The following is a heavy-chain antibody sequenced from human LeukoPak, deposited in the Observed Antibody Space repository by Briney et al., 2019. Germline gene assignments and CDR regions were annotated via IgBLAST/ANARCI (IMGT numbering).Heavy chain of an antibody. J-gene: IGHJ4*02. CDR3: AADDSGSYGLDY. CDR2: ISSSSSYI. V-gene: IGHV3-21*01. Sequence: GGSLRLSCAASGFAFSSYSMNWVRQAPGKGLEWVSSISSSSSYIYYADSVKGRFTISRDNAKNSLYLQMNSLRAEDTAVYYCAADDSGSYGLDYWGQGTLVTVSS. CDR1: GFAFSSYS. D-gene: IGHD1-26*01.